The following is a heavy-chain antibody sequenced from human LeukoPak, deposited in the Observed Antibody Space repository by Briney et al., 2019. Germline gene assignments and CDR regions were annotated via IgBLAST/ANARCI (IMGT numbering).Heavy chain of an antibody. CDR3: ARARGGDYSDAFDI. D-gene: IGHD4-11*01. CDR1: GGPISSYY. CDR2: IYYSGST. J-gene: IGHJ3*02. Sequence: SETLSLTCTVSGGPISSYYWSWIRQPPGKGLEWIGYIYYSGSTNYNPSLKSRVTISVDTSKNQFSLKLSSVTAADTALYYCARARGGDYSDAFDIWGQGTMVTVSS. V-gene: IGHV4-59*01.